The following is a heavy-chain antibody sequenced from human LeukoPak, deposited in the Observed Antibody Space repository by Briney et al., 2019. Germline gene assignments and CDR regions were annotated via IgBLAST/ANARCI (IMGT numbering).Heavy chain of an antibody. D-gene: IGHD3-3*01. V-gene: IGHV4-30-4*01. CDR1: GSSISGGDYY. Sequence: SQTLSLTCTVSGSSISGGDYYWSWIRQPPGKGLEWIGYIYYSGSIYYNPSLKSRVTISGDTSRNQFSLKLSSVTAADTAVYYCARASNSWSGYYSSYYFDYWGQGTLVTVSS. CDR3: ARASNSWSGYYSSYYFDY. CDR2: IYYSGSI. J-gene: IGHJ4*02.